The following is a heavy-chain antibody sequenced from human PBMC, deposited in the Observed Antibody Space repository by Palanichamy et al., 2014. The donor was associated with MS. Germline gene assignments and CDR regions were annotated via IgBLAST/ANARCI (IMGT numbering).Heavy chain of an antibody. CDR2: IIPYNGDI. Sequence: VQSGAEVRSLGPSVKVSCKTSGYTFANYGISWVRQAPGQGLEWMGWIIPYNGDINFAQILQGRITMTTDTSTSTAYMELRSLRSDDTAVYYCARVSAYCSGGSCTDAFDIWGQGTMVTVSS. V-gene: IGHV1-18*04. CDR1: GYTFANYG. J-gene: IGHJ3*02. D-gene: IGHD2-15*01. CDR3: ARVSAYCSGGSCTDAFDI.